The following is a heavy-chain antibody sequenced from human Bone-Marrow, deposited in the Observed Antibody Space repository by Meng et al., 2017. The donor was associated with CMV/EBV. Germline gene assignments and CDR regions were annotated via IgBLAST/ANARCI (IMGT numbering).Heavy chain of an antibody. D-gene: IGHD4/OR15-4a*01. Sequence: KVSCKASGGTFSSYTISWVRQMPGKGLEWMGIIYPGDSDTRYSPSFQGQVTISADKSISTAYLQWSSLKASDTAMYYCARRSRGVMTIDYWGQGTLVTVSS. V-gene: IGHV5-51*01. CDR2: IYPGDSDT. CDR3: ARRSRGVMTIDY. J-gene: IGHJ4*02. CDR1: GGTFSSYT.